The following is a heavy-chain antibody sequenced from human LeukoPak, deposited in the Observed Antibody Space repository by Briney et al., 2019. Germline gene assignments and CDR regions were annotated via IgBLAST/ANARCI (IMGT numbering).Heavy chain of an antibody. J-gene: IGHJ4*02. D-gene: IGHD3-3*01. V-gene: IGHV3-23*01. Sequence: AGGSLRLSCAASGFTFSSYAMSWVRQAPGKGLEWVSAISGSGGSTYYADSVKGRFTISRDNSKNTLYLQMNSLRAEDTAVYYCAKAQIRFLEWQYFDYWGQGTLVTVSS. CDR1: GFTFSSYA. CDR3: AKAQIRFLEWQYFDY. CDR2: ISGSGGST.